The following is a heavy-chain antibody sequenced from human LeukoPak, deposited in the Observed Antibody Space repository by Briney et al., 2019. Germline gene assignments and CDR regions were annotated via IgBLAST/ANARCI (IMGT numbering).Heavy chain of an antibody. CDR2: IYYSGST. D-gene: IGHD6-19*01. CDR1: GGSMSSYY. Sequence: SETLSLTCTVSGGSMSSYYWSWLRQPPGRGLEWIGYIYYSGSTNYNPSLKSRVTISVDTSKNQFSLKLSSVTAADTAVYYCARVSGWFFDYWGQGTLVTVSS. J-gene: IGHJ4*02. CDR3: ARVSGWFFDY. V-gene: IGHV4-59*01.